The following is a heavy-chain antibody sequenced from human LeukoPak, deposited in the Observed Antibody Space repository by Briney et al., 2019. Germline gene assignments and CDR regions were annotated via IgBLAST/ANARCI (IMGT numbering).Heavy chain of an antibody. CDR1: GFDFSGFY. Sequence: GGSLRLSCAASGFDFSGFYMHWVRQASGRGLEWVGLIRSKPNSYTTVYAASVKGSFTISRDDSKNTAYLQMNSLKAEDTAVYYCTRQHCSGGSCSYVDYWGQGTLVTVSS. CDR2: IRSKPNSYTT. V-gene: IGHV3-73*01. CDR3: TRQHCSGGSCSYVDY. J-gene: IGHJ4*02. D-gene: IGHD2-15*01.